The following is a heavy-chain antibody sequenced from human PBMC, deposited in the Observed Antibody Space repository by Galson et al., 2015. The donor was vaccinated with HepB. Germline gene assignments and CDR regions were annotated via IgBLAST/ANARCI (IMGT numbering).Heavy chain of an antibody. CDR3: AKDLVVRGVMGPFDY. CDR1: GFTFSSYG. Sequence: SLRLSCAASGFTFSSYGMHWVRQAPGKGLEWVAVISYDGSNKYYADSVKGRFTISRDNSKNTLYLQMNSLRAEDTAVCYCAKDLVVRGVMGPFDYWGQGTLVTVSS. CDR2: ISYDGSNK. D-gene: IGHD3-10*01. V-gene: IGHV3-30*18. J-gene: IGHJ4*02.